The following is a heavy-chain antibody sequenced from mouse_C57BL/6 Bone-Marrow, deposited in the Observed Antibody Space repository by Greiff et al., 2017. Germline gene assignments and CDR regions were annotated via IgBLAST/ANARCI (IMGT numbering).Heavy chain of an antibody. CDR3: SEYSAVYYCVRGYYAMDY. CDR1: YTFSRRVH. Sequence: VQLQESGPELARPWASVKISCQAFYTFSRRVHFAIRDTNYWMQWVKQRPGQGLEWIGAIYPGNGDTSYNQKFKGKATLSADTSSSTAYMQLSSLSSEYSAVYYCVRGYYAMDYWGQGTSVTVSS. CDR2: GQGLEWIG. J-gene: IGHJ4*01. D-gene: IGHD3-3*01. V-gene: IGHV1-87*01.